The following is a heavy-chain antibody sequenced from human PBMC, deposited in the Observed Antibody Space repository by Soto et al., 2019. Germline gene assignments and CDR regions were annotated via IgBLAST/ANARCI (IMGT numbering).Heavy chain of an antibody. J-gene: IGHJ4*02. Sequence: SETLSLTCTVSSAPVSSTTYTWGWIRQPPGKGLEWIGYIYYSGSTYYNPSLKSRVTISVDTSKNQFSLKLSSVTAADTAVYYCARRPRGDYYFDYWGQGTLVTVSS. CDR3: ARRPRGDYYFDY. D-gene: IGHD2-21*02. CDR2: IYYSGST. V-gene: IGHV4-30-4*08. CDR1: SAPVSSTTYT.